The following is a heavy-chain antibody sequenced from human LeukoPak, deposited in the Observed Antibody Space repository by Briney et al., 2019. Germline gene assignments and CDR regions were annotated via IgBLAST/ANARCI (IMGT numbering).Heavy chain of an antibody. J-gene: IGHJ4*02. CDR1: GFSFDDYT. V-gene: IGHV3-43*01. CDR2: ISWDGSIT. CDR3: GKDIGISSSRTSDY. D-gene: IGHD6-6*01. Sequence: PGGSLRLSCAASGFSFDDYTMHWVRQAPGMGLEWVSLISWDGSITDYAGSVKGRFTISRDNSKDSLYLQMNSLRTEDTALYYCGKDIGISSSRTSDYWGQGTLVTVSS.